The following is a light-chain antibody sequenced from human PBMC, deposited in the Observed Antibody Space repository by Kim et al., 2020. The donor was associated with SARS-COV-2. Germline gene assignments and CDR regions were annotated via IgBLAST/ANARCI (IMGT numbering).Light chain of an antibody. J-gene: IGKJ4*01. CDR3: QQSTSYPIT. CDR2: LAS. Sequence: AFVGDRFTIPRRASQGISSRLAWYQQEPGKAPKLLIYLASTLQSGVPSRFSGSGSATEFTLTVSSLQPEDFATYYCQQSTSYPITFGGGTKVDIK. V-gene: IGKV1-9*01. CDR1: QGISSR.